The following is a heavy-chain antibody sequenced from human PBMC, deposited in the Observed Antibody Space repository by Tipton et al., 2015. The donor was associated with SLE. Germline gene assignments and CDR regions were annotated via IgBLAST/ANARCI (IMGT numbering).Heavy chain of an antibody. V-gene: IGHV4-4*07. J-gene: IGHJ3*02. CDR1: GVSISSSY. Sequence: TLSLTSNVSGVSISSSYWSWIRQPAGKGLAWIGRIYTSGATDDNPSLKSRVTMSVDMSKNQIFLKMTSVTAADSAVYFCARVWLNNAFDIWGQGTRVTVSS. CDR3: ARVWLNNAFDI. D-gene: IGHD2/OR15-2a*01. CDR2: IYTSGAT.